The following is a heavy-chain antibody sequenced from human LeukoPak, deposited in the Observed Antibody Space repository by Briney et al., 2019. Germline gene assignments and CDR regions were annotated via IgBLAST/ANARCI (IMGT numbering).Heavy chain of an antibody. CDR3: ARDYCRSISCSDY. CDR1: GFTFSSYG. V-gene: IGHV3-33*01. Sequence: PGGSLRLSCAASGFTFSSYGMHWVRQAPGKGLEWVAIIWSDGSNKYYADSLKGRFTISRDNSKHTLYLQMNSLRAEDTAVYYCARDYCRSISCSDYWGQGTLVTVSS. CDR2: IWSDGSNK. J-gene: IGHJ4*02. D-gene: IGHD2-2*01.